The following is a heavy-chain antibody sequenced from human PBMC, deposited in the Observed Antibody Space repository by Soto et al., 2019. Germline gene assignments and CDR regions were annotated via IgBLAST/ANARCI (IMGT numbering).Heavy chain of an antibody. CDR1: GFTFSSYG. Sequence: QVQLVESGGGVVQPGRSLRLSCAASGFTFSSYGMHWVRQAPGKGLEWVAVIWYDGSNKYYADSVKGRFTISRDNSKNTLYLQMNSLGAEYTAVYYCARGATSSLLPFDYWGQGTLVTVS. CDR3: ARGATSSLLPFDY. V-gene: IGHV3-33*01. CDR2: IWYDGSNK. J-gene: IGHJ4*02.